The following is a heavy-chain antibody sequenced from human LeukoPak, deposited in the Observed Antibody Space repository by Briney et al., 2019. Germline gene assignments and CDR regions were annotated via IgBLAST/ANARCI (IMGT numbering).Heavy chain of an antibody. V-gene: IGHV4-30-4*08. D-gene: IGHD3-3*01. Sequence: KTSQTLSLTCTVSGGSISSGDYYWSWIRQPPGKGLEWIGYIYYSGSTYYNPSLKSRVTISVDTSKNQFSLKLSSVTAADTAVYYCVRAYYDFWSGYYGGYFDYWGQGTLVTVSS. CDR1: GGSISSGDYY. J-gene: IGHJ4*02. CDR2: IYYSGST. CDR3: VRAYYDFWSGYYGGYFDY.